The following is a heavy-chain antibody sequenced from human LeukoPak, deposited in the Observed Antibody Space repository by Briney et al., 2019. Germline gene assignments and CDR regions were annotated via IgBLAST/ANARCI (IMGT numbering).Heavy chain of an antibody. V-gene: IGHV3-30*03. CDR3: VRDTGVSAYNDY. CDR2: ISYDGSNK. J-gene: IGHJ4*02. D-gene: IGHD2-8*02. CDR1: GFTFSSYG. Sequence: GGSLRLSCAASGFTFSSYGMHWVRQAPGKGLEWVAVISYDGSNKYYADSVKGRFTISRDNSKNTLYLQMNSLRAEDTAVYYCVRDTGVSAYNDYWGQGTLVTVSS.